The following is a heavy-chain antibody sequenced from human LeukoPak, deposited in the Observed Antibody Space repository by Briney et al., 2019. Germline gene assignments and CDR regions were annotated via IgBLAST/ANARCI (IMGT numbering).Heavy chain of an antibody. CDR2: INPSGGST. V-gene: IGHV1-46*01. D-gene: IGHD4-17*01. J-gene: IGHJ4*02. CDR3: ARDQASSDGDYVTYYFDY. Sequence: ASVKVSCKASGYTFTSYYMHWVRQAPGQGLEWVGIINPSGGSTSYAQKFQGRVTMTRDKSTSTVYMELSSLRSEDTAVYYCARDQASSDGDYVTYYFDYWGQGTLVTVSS. CDR1: GYTFTSYY.